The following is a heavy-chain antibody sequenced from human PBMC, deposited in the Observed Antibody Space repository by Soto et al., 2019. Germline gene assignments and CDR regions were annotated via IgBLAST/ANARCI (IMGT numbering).Heavy chain of an antibody. Sequence: SETLSLTCAVYGGSFSGYYWSWIRQPPGKGLEWIGEINHSGSTNYNPSLKSRVTISVDTSKNQFSLKLSSVTAADTAVYYCARGRIVYDYIWGSYRPAAFAYWGQGTLVTVSS. V-gene: IGHV4-34*01. D-gene: IGHD3-16*02. CDR2: INHSGST. CDR3: ARGRIVYDYIWGSYRPAAFAY. J-gene: IGHJ4*02. CDR1: GGSFSGYY.